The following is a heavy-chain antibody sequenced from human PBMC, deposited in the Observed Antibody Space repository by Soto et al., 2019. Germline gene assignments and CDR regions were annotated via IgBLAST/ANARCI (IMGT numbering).Heavy chain of an antibody. CDR1: GYNYFSYY. D-gene: IGHD6-13*01. CDR2: IYPGDSDT. CDR3: ARHSSNFRYYYYAVDV. Sequence: PGASLKISCKASGYNYFSYYIGWVRQTPGKGLEWMGIIYPGDSDTRYSPSFEGQVTMSVDKSNTPAYLQWSSLKASDTAIYYCARHSSNFRYYYYAVDVWGQGTTVTVSS. V-gene: IGHV5-51*01. J-gene: IGHJ6*02.